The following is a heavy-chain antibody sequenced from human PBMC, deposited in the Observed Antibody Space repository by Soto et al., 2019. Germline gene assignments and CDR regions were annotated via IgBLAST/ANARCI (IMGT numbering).Heavy chain of an antibody. V-gene: IGHV3-11*01. Sequence: PGGSLRLSCAASGFTFSDYYMSWIRQAPGKGLEWVSYIGSSDNIIYYADSVKGRFTISRDNAKNSLYLQMNSLRAEDTAVYYCARDLGYYESSGYFDYWGQGTLVPVSS. D-gene: IGHD3-22*01. CDR1: GFTFSDYY. CDR2: IGSSDNII. J-gene: IGHJ4*02. CDR3: ARDLGYYESSGYFDY.